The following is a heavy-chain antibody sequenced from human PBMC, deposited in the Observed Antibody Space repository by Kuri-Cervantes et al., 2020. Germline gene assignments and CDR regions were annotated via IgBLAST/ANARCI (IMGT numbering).Heavy chain of an antibody. CDR3: ARETMIGNDAFDI. Sequence: GSLRLSCTVSGGSVSSGSYYWSWIRQPPGKGLEWIGYIYYSGSTNYNPSLKSRVTISVDTSKNQFSLKLSSVTAADTAVYYCARETMIGNDAFDIWGQGTMVTVSS. D-gene: IGHD3-22*01. J-gene: IGHJ3*02. V-gene: IGHV4-61*01. CDR2: IYYSGST. CDR1: GGSVSSGSYY.